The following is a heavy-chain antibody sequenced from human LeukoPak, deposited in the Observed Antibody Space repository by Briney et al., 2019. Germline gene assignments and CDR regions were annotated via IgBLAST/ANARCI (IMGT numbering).Heavy chain of an antibody. Sequence: RPGGSLRLSCAASGFTFSSYGMHWVRQAPGKGLEWVAFIRYDGSNKYYADSVKGRFTISRDNSKNTLYLQMNSLRAEDTAVYYCARSFITGTKGDAFDIWGQGTMVTVSS. D-gene: IGHD1-7*01. CDR2: IRYDGSNK. J-gene: IGHJ3*02. V-gene: IGHV3-30*02. CDR1: GFTFSSYG. CDR3: ARSFITGTKGDAFDI.